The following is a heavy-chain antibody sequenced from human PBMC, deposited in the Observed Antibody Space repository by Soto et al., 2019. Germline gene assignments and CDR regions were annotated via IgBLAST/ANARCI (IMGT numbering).Heavy chain of an antibody. CDR3: ARDQGYYYGSGSYRGYYYGMDV. J-gene: IGHJ6*02. Sequence: PSETLSLTCTVSGGSISSSSYYWGWIRQPPGKGMEWMGSIYYIGSTYYNPSLKSRVTISVDRSKNQFSLKLSSVTAADTAVYYCARDQGYYYGSGSYRGYYYGMDVWGQGTTVT. CDR1: GGSISSSSYY. CDR2: IYYIGST. V-gene: IGHV4-39*07. D-gene: IGHD3-10*01.